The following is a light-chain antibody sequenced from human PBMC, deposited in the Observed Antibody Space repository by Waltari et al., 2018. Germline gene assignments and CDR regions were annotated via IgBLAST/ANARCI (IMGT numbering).Light chain of an antibody. CDR1: QSLLDPSNKKNY. Sequence: DIVMTQSPDSLAVSLGERATINCRSSQSLLDPSNKKNYLVWYQQRPGQPPKLLIYWASSRESGVPDRFSGSGSGTDFTLSISNLQAEDVAVYYCQQYFTTPLTFGGGTKVQIK. V-gene: IGKV4-1*01. J-gene: IGKJ4*01. CDR3: QQYFTTPLT. CDR2: WAS.